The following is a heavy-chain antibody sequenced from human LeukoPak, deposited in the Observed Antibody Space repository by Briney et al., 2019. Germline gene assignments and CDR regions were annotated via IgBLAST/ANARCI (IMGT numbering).Heavy chain of an antibody. D-gene: IGHD4-17*01. Sequence: GGSLRLSCAASGFSFSSYAMSWVRQAPGKGLEWVSAISATGTYYADSVKGRFTISRDNAKKTLYLQMNSLRAEDTAVYYCARGKNGDSLFDYWGQGTLVTVSS. CDR3: ARGKNGDSLFDY. CDR2: ISATGT. J-gene: IGHJ4*02. CDR1: GFSFSSYA. V-gene: IGHV3-23*01.